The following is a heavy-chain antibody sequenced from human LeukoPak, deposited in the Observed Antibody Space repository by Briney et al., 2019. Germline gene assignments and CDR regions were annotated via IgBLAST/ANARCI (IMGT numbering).Heavy chain of an antibody. Sequence: SETLSLTCTVSGGSISSFYWSWIRQPPGKGLEWIGYIYYTGSTNYNSSPKSRVTISVDTSKNQFSLKLSSVTAADTAVYYCATRNGYDTSGYYYSAAFDIWGQGTMVTVSS. J-gene: IGHJ3*02. V-gene: IGHV4-59*12. CDR2: IYYTGST. CDR3: ATRNGYDTSGYYYSAAFDI. CDR1: GGSISSFY. D-gene: IGHD3-22*01.